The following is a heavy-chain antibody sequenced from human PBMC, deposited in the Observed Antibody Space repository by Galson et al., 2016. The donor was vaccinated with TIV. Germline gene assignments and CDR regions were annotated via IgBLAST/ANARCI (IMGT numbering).Heavy chain of an antibody. D-gene: IGHD3-3*01. J-gene: IGHJ4*02. Sequence: SLRLSCAASGFTFSTYAMHWVRQAPGKGLEWVAIIWYDGSNKYYADSVRGRFTISRDNSKNILYLQMNSLRAEDTAVYYCAKRPIITIFGAGSNYCDSWGQGTLVTVSS. CDR1: GFTFSTYA. CDR2: IWYDGSNK. CDR3: AKRPIITIFGAGSNYCDS. V-gene: IGHV3-33*06.